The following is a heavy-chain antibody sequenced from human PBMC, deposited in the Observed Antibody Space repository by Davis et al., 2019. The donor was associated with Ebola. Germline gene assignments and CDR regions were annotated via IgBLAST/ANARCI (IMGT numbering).Heavy chain of an antibody. J-gene: IGHJ5*02. CDR2: ISYSGTT. Sequence: MPSETLSLTCTVSGGSFSSSTYYWGWIRQPPGRGLEWIGSISYSGTTHYNPSLKSRVTMSVGTSKNQFSLKLSSVTAADTAVYYCARKPARWENWFDPWGQGTLVTVSS. CDR3: ARKPARWENWFDP. V-gene: IGHV4-39*01. D-gene: IGHD2-2*01. CDR1: GGSFSSSTYY.